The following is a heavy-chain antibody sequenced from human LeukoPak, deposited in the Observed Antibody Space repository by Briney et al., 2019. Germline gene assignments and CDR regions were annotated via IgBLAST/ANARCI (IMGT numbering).Heavy chain of an antibody. J-gene: IGHJ4*02. CDR2: ISAYDGNT. Sequence: ASVKVSCKASGGTFSSYGISWVRQAPGQGLEWMGWISAYDGNTNYAQKLQGRVTMTTDTSTSTAYMELRSLRSDDTAVYYCARDHGHSSGRGGDYWGQGTLVTVSS. CDR1: GGTFSSYG. D-gene: IGHD6-19*01. V-gene: IGHV1-18*01. CDR3: ARDHGHSSGRGGDY.